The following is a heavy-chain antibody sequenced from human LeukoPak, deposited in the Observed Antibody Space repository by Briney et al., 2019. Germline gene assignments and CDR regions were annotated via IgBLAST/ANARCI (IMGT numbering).Heavy chain of an antibody. V-gene: IGHV1-18*01. Sequence: ASVKVSCKASGYTFTTHGISWARQAPGQGPDWMGWLRGYNGNTNYAQKLQGRVTMTTDTSTSTAYMELRTLRSDDPAVYYCARDYGSGSYYDHNWFDPWGQGTLVTVSS. D-gene: IGHD3-10*01. J-gene: IGHJ5*02. CDR2: LRGYNGNT. CDR3: ARDYGSGSYYDHNWFDP. CDR1: GYTFTTHG.